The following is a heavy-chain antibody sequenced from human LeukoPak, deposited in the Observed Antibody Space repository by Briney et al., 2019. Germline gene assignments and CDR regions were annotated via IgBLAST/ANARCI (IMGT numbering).Heavy chain of an antibody. CDR2: IIPIFGTA. CDR3: ASVSTPLSDGSYYYYMDV. D-gene: IGHD3-10*01. J-gene: IGHJ6*03. V-gene: IGHV1-69*05. Sequence: SVKVSCKASGGTFSSYAISWVRQAPGQGLEWMGGIIPIFGTANYAQKFQGRVTITTDESTSTAYMELSSLRSEDTAVYYCASVSTPLSDGSYYYYMDVWGKGTTVTISS. CDR1: GGTFSSYA.